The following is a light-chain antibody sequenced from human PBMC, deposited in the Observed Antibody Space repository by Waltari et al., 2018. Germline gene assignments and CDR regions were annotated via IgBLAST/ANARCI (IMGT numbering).Light chain of an antibody. CDR3: QHYVSSLSWT. CDR1: QSVSSTY. Sequence: EVVLTQSPGTLSLSPGERAALSCRASQSVSSTYLAWYQQKPGQAPRLLIYGASSRATGIPDRFSVSGSGTDFTLTISRLEPEDFGVYYCQHYVSSLSWTFGQGTKVEVK. J-gene: IGKJ1*01. V-gene: IGKV3-20*01. CDR2: GAS.